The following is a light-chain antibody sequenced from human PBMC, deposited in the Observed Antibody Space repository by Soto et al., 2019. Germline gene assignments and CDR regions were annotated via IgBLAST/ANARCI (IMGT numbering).Light chain of an antibody. CDR2: GAS. V-gene: IGKV3D-15*01. Sequence: ETVLTQSPDMLSLSPGERATLSCRASQSVSFSQLAWYQQRPGQAPRLLIYGASRRATGIPARFSGSGSGTEFTLTISSMQSEDFAVYYCQQYNNWPPPITFGQGTRLEIK. J-gene: IGKJ5*01. CDR1: QSVSFSQ. CDR3: QQYNNWPPPIT.